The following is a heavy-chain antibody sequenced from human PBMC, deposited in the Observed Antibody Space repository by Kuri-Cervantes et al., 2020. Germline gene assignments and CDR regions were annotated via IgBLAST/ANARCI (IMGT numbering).Heavy chain of an antibody. CDR2: ISYDGSNK. V-gene: IGHV3-30*18. D-gene: IGHD4-17*01. Sequence: GSLRLSCAASGFTFSSYGMHWVRQAPGKGLEWVAVISYDGSNKYYADSVKGRFTISRDNSKNTLYLQMNSLRAEDTAVYYCAKDLGDYGAYGVYYYGMDVWGQGTTVTVSS. CDR3: AKDLGDYGAYGVYYYGMDV. J-gene: IGHJ6*02. CDR1: GFTFSSYG.